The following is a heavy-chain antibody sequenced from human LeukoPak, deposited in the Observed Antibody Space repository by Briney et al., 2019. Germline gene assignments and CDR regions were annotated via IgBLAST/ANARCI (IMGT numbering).Heavy chain of an antibody. Sequence: SETLSLTCAVYGGSFSGYYWSWIRQPPGKGLEWIGEINHSGSTNYNPSLKSRVTISVDTSKNQFSLKLSSVTAADTAVYYCARGVYSNYGGNWFDPWGQGTLVTVSS. CDR2: INHSGST. V-gene: IGHV4-34*01. D-gene: IGHD4-11*01. CDR1: GGSFSGYY. J-gene: IGHJ5*02. CDR3: ARGVYSNYGGNWFDP.